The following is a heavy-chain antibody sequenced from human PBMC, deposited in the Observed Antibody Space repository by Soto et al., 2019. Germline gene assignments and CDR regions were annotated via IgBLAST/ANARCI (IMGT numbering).Heavy chain of an antibody. D-gene: IGHD3-10*01. V-gene: IGHV1-18*01. CDR3: ARAGAAPYYYYGLAV. CDR2: IRAYNADT. Sequence: QMMQSGAEVKKPGASVKVSCKTSGYTFTAYDIYWVRQATGQGLEWMGWIRAYNADTNYAQKFPTRVTITTDRTTDTAYMDRMSLTSEDTAIYYCARAGAAPYYYYGLAVWGQGTTGTFSS. CDR1: GYTFTAYD. J-gene: IGHJ6*02.